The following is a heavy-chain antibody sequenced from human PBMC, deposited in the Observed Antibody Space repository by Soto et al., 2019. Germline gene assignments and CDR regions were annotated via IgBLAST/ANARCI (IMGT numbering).Heavy chain of an antibody. V-gene: IGHV4-39*01. J-gene: IGHJ4*02. D-gene: IGHD2-15*01. CDR1: GGSISSSSYY. CDR2: INYSGST. Sequence: QLQLQESGPGLVKPSETLSLTCTVSGGSISSSSYYWGWSRQPPGKGLEWIGSINYSGSTYYNPSLTTRVTISVDTSKNQFSLKLSAVAAADTAVYYCARQRGKEEVVGVVAATVGYFDYWGQGTLVTVSS. CDR3: ARQRGKEEVVGVVAATVGYFDY.